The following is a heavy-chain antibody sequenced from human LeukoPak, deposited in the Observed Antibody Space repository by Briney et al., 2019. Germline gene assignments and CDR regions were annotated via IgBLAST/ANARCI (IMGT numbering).Heavy chain of an antibody. CDR3: ARDRGAYCGGDCYLGFDY. J-gene: IGHJ4*01. Sequence: GGSLRLSCAASGFTVSSNYMSWVRQAPGKGLEWVSSIAGSSGYISYADSVKGRFTISRDNAKKSLYLQMTSLTAEDTAVYYCARDRGAYCGGDCYLGFDYWGRGTLVTVSS. CDR1: GFTVSSNY. V-gene: IGHV3-21*01. CDR2: IAGSSGYI. D-gene: IGHD2-21*02.